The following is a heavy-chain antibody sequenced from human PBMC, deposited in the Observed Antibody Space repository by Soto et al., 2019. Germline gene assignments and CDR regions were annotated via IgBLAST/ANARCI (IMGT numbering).Heavy chain of an antibody. CDR2: ISSTSSTI. Sequence: GGTLILSCEASGLSFSSYSLMWVRQAPGKGLEWVSYISSTSSTIYYADSVRGRFTISRDNAKNSLYLQMNSLRDEDTAVCYCARPFDYWGQGTLVTVSS. V-gene: IGHV3-48*02. CDR1: GLSFSSYS. J-gene: IGHJ4*02. CDR3: ARPFDY.